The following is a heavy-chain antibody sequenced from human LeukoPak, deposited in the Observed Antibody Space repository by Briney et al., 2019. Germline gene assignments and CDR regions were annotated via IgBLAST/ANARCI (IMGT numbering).Heavy chain of an antibody. CDR2: ISGSGGST. J-gene: IGHJ5*02. CDR3: AKDLIVGATKGNWFDP. Sequence: GGSLRLPCAASGFTFSSYAMSWVRQAPGKGLEWVSAISGSGGSTYYADSVKGRFTISRDNSKNTLYLQMNSLRAEDTAVYYCAKDLIVGATKGNWFDPWGQGTLVTVSS. V-gene: IGHV3-23*01. D-gene: IGHD1-26*01. CDR1: GFTFSSYA.